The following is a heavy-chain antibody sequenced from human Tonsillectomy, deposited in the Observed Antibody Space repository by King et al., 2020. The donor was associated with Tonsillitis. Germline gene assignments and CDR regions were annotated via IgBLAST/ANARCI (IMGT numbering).Heavy chain of an antibody. Sequence: VQLVESGGGVVQPGRSLRLSCAASGFTFSSYGMHWVRQAPGKGLEWVAFISYDGSNTYYTDSEKGRFTISRDNSKNTLYLQMNSLRAEDTAVYYCAKDRNYGDPAEYFQHWGQGTLATVSS. V-gene: IGHV3-30*18. CDR2: ISYDGSNT. D-gene: IGHD4-17*01. CDR1: GFTFSSYG. CDR3: AKDRNYGDPAEYFQH. J-gene: IGHJ1*01.